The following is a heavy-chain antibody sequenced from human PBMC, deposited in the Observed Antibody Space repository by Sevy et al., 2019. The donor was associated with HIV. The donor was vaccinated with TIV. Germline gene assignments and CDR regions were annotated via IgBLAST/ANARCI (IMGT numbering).Heavy chain of an antibody. Sequence: GGSMRLSCAASGFTFSSYAMSWVRQAPGKGLEWVSAISGSGGSTYYADSVKGRFTISRDNSKNTLYLQMNSLRAEDTAVYYCAKDAFYGDYVNYYYYYMDVWGKGTTVTVSS. CDR3: AKDAFYGDYVNYYYYYMDV. CDR1: GFTFSSYA. D-gene: IGHD4-17*01. V-gene: IGHV3-23*01. CDR2: ISGSGGST. J-gene: IGHJ6*03.